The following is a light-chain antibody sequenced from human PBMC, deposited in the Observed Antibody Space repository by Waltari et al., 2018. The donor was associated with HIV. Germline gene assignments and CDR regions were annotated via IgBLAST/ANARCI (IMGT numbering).Light chain of an antibody. V-gene: IGLV1-44*01. J-gene: IGLJ2*01. CDR2: SNN. CDR1: SSNIGSNT. Sequence: QSVLTQPPSASGTPGQRVTISCSGSSSNIGSNTVNWYQQFPGTAPKLLIYSNNQRPSGVPDRFSGSKSGTSASLAISGLQSEDEADYYCAAWDDSLNALFGGGTKLTVL. CDR3: AAWDDSLNAL.